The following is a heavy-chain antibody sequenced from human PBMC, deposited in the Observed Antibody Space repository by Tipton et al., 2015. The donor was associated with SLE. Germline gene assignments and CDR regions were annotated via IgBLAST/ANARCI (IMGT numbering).Heavy chain of an antibody. V-gene: IGHV4-4*07. CDR2: VSPSGGT. CDR3: ARIRPGHGDPFDF. CDR1: GGSLNNHF. Sequence: TLSLTCTVSGGSLNNHFCSWIRQSAGKGLEWIGRVSPSGGTNYNPSLKSRVTMSVDTSRNQFSLKLTSVTAADTAVYFCARIRPGHGDPFDFWGQGTLVTVSS. J-gene: IGHJ4*02. D-gene: IGHD3-3*01.